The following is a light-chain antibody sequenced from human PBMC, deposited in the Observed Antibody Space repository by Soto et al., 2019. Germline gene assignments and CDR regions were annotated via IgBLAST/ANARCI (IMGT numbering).Light chain of an antibody. CDR3: RKYCRCPPWT. CDR2: AAS. CDR1: HSVSSY. J-gene: IGKJ1*01. Sequence: ERPTLSPSVSHSVSSYLAWYQQKPGQAPRLLIYAASSRASGIPARFSGSGSETEFTLTISRLQPEDFAVYYCRKYCRCPPWTFGQGTKVDIK. V-gene: IGKV3-15*01.